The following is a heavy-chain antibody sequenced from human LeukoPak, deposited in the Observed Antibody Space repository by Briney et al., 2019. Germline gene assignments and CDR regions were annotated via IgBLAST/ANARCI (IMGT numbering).Heavy chain of an antibody. CDR1: GCSISSGGYY. D-gene: IGHD1-1*01. V-gene: IGHV4-31*03. Sequence: SETLSLTCTVSGCSISSGGYYWSWIRQHPEKGLEWIGYIYYSGSTHYNPSLKSRVTITVDTSKNQVTLKLSSVAAADTAVYYWARTGTTTGADYWGQGTLVTVSS. CDR2: IYYSGST. J-gene: IGHJ4*02. CDR3: ARTGTTTGADY.